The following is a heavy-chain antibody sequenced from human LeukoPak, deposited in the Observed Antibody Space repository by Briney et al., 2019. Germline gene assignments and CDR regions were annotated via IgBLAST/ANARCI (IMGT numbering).Heavy chain of an antibody. CDR3: ARDGRCSGGSCYSLGN. CDR2: MNPNSGNT. Sequence: ASVTVSFKASGYTFTSYDINWVRQATGQGGEWMGWMNPNSGNTGYAQKFQGRVTMTRNTSISTAYMELSSLRSEDTAVYYCARDGRCSGGSCYSLGNWGQGTLVTVSS. D-gene: IGHD2-15*01. CDR1: GYTFTSYD. J-gene: IGHJ4*02. V-gene: IGHV1-8*01.